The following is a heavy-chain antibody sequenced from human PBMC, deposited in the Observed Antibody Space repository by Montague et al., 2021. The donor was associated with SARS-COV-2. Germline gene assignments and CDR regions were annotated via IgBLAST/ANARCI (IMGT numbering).Heavy chain of an antibody. V-gene: IGHV3-33*01. CDR1: GFKFNNYA. CDR3: ARVFSGTYLDYFDF. J-gene: IGHJ4*02. CDR2: IWADAYDQ. D-gene: IGHD1-26*01. Sequence: SLRLSCAAFGFKFNNYAMHWVRQAPNKGLEWVAVIWADAYDQYYADSVKGRFTISRDDSENTLYLQMNTLRVEDTAVYYCARVFSGTYLDYFDFWGQGTLVTVSS.